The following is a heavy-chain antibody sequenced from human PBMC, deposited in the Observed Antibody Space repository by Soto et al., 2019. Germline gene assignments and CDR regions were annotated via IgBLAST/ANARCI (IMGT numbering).Heavy chain of an antibody. CDR1: GFTFRSYV. CDR2: TSYDGSNN. Sequence: QVQLVESGGGVVQPGTSLRLSCVGSGFTFRSYVIHWVRQAPGKGLEWVASTSYDGSNNFYGDSVKGRFTISRHNSRNTVELQMDSLTFDDTARYYCARWWTTCGLDVWGQGTMVSVSS. D-gene: IGHD2-15*01. V-gene: IGHV3-33*05. CDR3: ARWWTTCGLDV. J-gene: IGHJ4*02.